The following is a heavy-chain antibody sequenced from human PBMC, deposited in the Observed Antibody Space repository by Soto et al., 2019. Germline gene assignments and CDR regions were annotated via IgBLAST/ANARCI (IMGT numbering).Heavy chain of an antibody. V-gene: IGHV3-23*01. Sequence: GGSLRLSCAPSGFTFSGYAMSWVRQSPGKGLEWVSATSGSGGSTYYADSVKGRCTISRDNSKNALYLQMNSLRAEDRAVYYCAKDRRSSAPYGMDVWGQGTTVTVSS. CDR3: AKDRRSSAPYGMDV. CDR2: TSGSGGST. J-gene: IGHJ6*02. CDR1: GFTFSGYA. D-gene: IGHD6-19*01.